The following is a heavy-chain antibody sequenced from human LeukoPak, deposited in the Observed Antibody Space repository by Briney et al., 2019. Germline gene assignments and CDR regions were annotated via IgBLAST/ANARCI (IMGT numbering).Heavy chain of an antibody. CDR3: ARRPDTAIDY. D-gene: IGHD5-18*01. J-gene: IGHJ4*02. CDR1: GGSISSYY. Sequence: SETLSLTCTVSGGSISSYYWGWIRQPPGKGLEWIGYIYYRGSTNYNPSLKSRVTISLDTSKNQFSLRLTSVTAADTAVYYCARRPDTAIDYWGQGTLVTVSS. V-gene: IGHV4-59*08. CDR2: IYYRGST.